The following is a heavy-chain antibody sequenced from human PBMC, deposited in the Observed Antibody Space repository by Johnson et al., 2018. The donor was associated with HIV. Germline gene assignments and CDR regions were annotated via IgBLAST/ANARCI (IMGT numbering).Heavy chain of an antibody. J-gene: IGHJ3*02. CDR2: ISYDGSNK. CDR3: AKSSDEYSSSSDAFDI. D-gene: IGHD6-6*01. V-gene: IGHV3-30-3*02. CDR1: GFTFSTYT. Sequence: QVQLVESGGGVVQPGRSLRLSCAASGFTFSTYTMHWVRQAPGKGLEWVTVISYDGSNKYYADSVKGRFAISRDNSKNTLYLQMNSLRPDDTAMYYCAKSSDEYSSSSDAFDIWGQGTMVTVSS.